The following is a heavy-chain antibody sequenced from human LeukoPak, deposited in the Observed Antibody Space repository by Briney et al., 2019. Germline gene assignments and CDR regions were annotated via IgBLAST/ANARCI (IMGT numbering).Heavy chain of an antibody. D-gene: IGHD3-9*01. Sequence: GRSLRLSCAASGFTFSSYEMNWVRQAPGKGLEWVSSISCSGSTIYYADSEKGRFTISRDNAKNSLYLQMNSLSAEDTAVYYCARSAILTGYQWVPFEYWGQGTLVTASS. J-gene: IGHJ4*02. V-gene: IGHV3-48*03. CDR1: GFTFSSYE. CDR3: ARSAILTGYQWVPFEY. CDR2: ISCSGSTI.